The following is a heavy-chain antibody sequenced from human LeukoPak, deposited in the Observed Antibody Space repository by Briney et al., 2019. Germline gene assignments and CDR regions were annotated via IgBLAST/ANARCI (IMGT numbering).Heavy chain of an antibody. CDR3: ARDSGSKYFQH. CDR1: GFTFDDFG. Sequence: PGGPLRLSCAASGFTFDDFGMGWVRQVPGKGLEWVSGINWNGDNTGYADSARGRFTISRDNAKNSLYLQMNSLRAEDTAVYYCARDSGSKYFQHWGQGTLVTVSS. J-gene: IGHJ1*01. CDR2: INWNGDNT. V-gene: IGHV3-20*04. D-gene: IGHD6-19*01.